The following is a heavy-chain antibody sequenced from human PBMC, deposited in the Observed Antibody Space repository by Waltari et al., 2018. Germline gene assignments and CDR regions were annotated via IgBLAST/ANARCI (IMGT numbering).Heavy chain of an antibody. CDR2: INPKNDQT. CDR3: ATTGDLYYENSRYGLLGY. Sequence: QVQLVLSGAEVKKPGASVKVSCMASGYSFNDYYIYWVLQAPGQRLDWMGRINPKNDQTTQAQRFQGSVTVTRDTSIRTAYMELSSLTSDDTAVDYCATTGDLYYENSRYGLLGYWGQGTRVTVSS. V-gene: IGHV1-2*06. CDR1: GYSFNDYY. D-gene: IGHD3-22*01. J-gene: IGHJ4*02.